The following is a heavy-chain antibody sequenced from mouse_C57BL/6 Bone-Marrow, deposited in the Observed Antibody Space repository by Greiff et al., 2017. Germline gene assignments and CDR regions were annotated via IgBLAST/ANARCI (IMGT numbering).Heavy chain of an antibody. CDR3: ARCGFDYDSFAD. V-gene: IGHV1-64*01. Sequence: QVQLQQPGAELVKPGATVKLSCKASGYTFTSYWMHWVKQRPGQGLEWIGMIHPNSGSTNYNEKFKSKATLTVEKSSSTAYMQLSCLTSKDSAVYYCARCGFDYDSFADWGQGTLVTVSA. CDR1: GYTFTSYW. CDR2: IHPNSGST. D-gene: IGHD2-4*01. J-gene: IGHJ3*01.